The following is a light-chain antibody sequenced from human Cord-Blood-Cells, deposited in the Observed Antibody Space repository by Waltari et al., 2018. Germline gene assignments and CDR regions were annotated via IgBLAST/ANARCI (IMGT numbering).Light chain of an antibody. CDR2: WAS. CDR3: QQYYSTPQT. J-gene: IGKJ1*01. CDR1: QSVLYSSNNKNY. Sequence: DIVMTPSPDSLAVSLGERATINCKSSQSVLYSSNNKNYLAWYQQKPGQPPKLLIYWASTWESGVPDRFSGSGSGTDFTLTISSLQAEDVAVYYCQQYYSTPQTFGQGTKVEIK. V-gene: IGKV4-1*01.